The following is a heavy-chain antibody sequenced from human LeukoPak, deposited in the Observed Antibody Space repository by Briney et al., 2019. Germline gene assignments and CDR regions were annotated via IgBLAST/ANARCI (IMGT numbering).Heavy chain of an antibody. J-gene: IGHJ6*02. V-gene: IGHV4-34*01. CDR2: TNHSGST. CDR3: ARRTIMIAVSDYYYYGMDV. Sequence: SETLSLTCAVYGGSFSGYYWSWIRQPPGKGLEWIGETNHSGSTNYNPSLKSRVTISVDTSKNQFSLKLSSVTAADTAVYYCARRTIMIAVSDYYYYGMDVWGQGTTVTVSS. D-gene: IGHD3-22*01. CDR1: GGSFSGYY.